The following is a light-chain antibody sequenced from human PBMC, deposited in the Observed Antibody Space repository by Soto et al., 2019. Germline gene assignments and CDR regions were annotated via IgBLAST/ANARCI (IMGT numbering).Light chain of an antibody. CDR2: SND. CDR3: AAWDDNLNGPV. CDR1: TSNIESNT. Sequence: QSVLTQPPSASGTPGQRVTISCSGSTSNIESNTVNWYQQLPRTAPKLLIYSNDQRPSGVPDRFSGSKSGTSASLAISGLQSEDEADYYCAAWDDNLNGPVFGGGTQLTV. J-gene: IGLJ2*01. V-gene: IGLV1-44*01.